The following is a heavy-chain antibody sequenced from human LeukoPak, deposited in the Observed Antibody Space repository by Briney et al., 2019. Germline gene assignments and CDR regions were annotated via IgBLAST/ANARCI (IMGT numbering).Heavy chain of an antibody. CDR1: GFTFSSYV. J-gene: IGHJ4*02. D-gene: IGHD1-7*01. V-gene: IGHV3-64*01. CDR3: SRSLEITGTTGGYFDY. CDR2: IYSNGGST. Sequence: GGSLRLSCAASGFTFSSYVMHWVRQAPGKGLEYVSAIYSNGGSTYYANSVKGRFTISRDNSKNTLYLQMGRLSATTLAVYDWSRSLEITGTTGGYFDYWGQGTLVTVSS.